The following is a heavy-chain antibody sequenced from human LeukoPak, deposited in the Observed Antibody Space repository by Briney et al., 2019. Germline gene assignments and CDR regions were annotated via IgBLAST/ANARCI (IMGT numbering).Heavy chain of an antibody. CDR2: TYCRSKWGN. J-gene: IGHJ4*02. CDR1: GASVSSTSVA. Sequence: QTLTLTCAISGASVSSTSVAWNWLSQCPWGGLAWLGRTYCRSKWGNDYAFSVKSRITINPDTAKNQFSLQLNSVTPEDTAVYYCARSGGGNMPFDYWGQGNLVTVSS. CDR3: ARSGGGNMPFDY. D-gene: IGHD4-23*01. V-gene: IGHV6-1*01.